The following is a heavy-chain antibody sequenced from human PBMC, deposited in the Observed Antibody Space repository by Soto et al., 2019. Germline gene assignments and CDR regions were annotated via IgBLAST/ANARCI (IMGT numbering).Heavy chain of an antibody. CDR2: ISSNSRTI. J-gene: IGHJ4*02. Sequence: PGGSLRLSCAASGFTFSSYSMNWVRQAPGTGLEWVSYISSNSRTIYYADSVKGRFTISRDNGRDSLYLQMSGLRDEDTAVYYCAKDPYCGGDCPPLDYWGQGTLVTVSS. D-gene: IGHD2-21*02. V-gene: IGHV3-48*02. CDR3: AKDPYCGGDCPPLDY. CDR1: GFTFSSYS.